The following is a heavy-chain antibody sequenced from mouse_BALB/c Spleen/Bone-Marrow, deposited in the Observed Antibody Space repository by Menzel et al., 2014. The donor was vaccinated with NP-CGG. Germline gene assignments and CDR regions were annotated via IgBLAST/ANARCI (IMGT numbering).Heavy chain of an antibody. CDR1: GFTFSNYG. J-gene: IGHJ3*01. Sequence: EVMLVESGGGLVQPGGSLKLSCAASGFTFSNYGMSWVRQTPDKRLEMIATINVNGDTTYHPDSVKGRFTISRDNVKNTLYLQISSLKSEDTAMYYCARGYDYSSWFAYWGQGTLVTVSA. D-gene: IGHD2-4*01. V-gene: IGHV5-6-3*01. CDR3: ARGYDYSSWFAY. CDR2: INVNGDTT.